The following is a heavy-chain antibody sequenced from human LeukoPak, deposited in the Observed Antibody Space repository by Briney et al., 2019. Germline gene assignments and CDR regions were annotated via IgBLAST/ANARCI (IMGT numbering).Heavy chain of an antibody. Sequence: GASVKVSCKASGYTFTSYGISWVRQAPGQGLEWMGWISAYNGNTNYAQKLQGRVTMTTDTSTSTAYMELRSLRSDDTAVYYCARVQFVEVATLFDYWGQGTLVTVSS. CDR3: ARVQFVEVATLFDY. CDR2: ISAYNGNT. V-gene: IGHV1-18*01. J-gene: IGHJ4*02. CDR1: GYTFTSYG. D-gene: IGHD5-24*01.